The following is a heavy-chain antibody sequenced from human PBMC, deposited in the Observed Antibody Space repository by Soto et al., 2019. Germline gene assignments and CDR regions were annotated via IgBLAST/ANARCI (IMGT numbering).Heavy chain of an antibody. Sequence: QVQLVQSGAEVKKPGASVKVSCKASGYTFTSYGISWVRQAPGQGLEWMGWISAYNGNTNYAQKLQGRVTMSTDTSTSTASMELRTLRSGNTALYFCARALPPPGYRAQGPLVTVSS. V-gene: IGHV1-18*01. CDR3: ARALPPPGY. CDR1: GYTFTSYG. CDR2: ISAYNGNT. J-gene: IGHJ4*02.